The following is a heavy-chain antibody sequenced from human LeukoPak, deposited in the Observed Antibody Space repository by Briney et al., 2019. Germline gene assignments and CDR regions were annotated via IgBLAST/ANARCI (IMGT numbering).Heavy chain of an antibody. J-gene: IGHJ4*02. D-gene: IGHD2-21*01. CDR1: GGSISSYY. V-gene: IGHV4-59*01. Sequence: SETLSLTCTVSGGSISSYYWSWIRQPPGKGLEWIGYIYYSGSTNYHPPLKSRVTISVDTSKNQFSLKLSSVTAADTAVYYCARAGMWSWDCFDYWGQGTLVTVSS. CDR2: IYYSGST. CDR3: ARAGMWSWDCFDY.